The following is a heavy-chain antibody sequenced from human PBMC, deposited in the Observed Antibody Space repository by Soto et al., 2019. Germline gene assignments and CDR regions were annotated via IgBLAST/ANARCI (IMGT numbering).Heavy chain of an antibody. CDR1: GFTFSSYA. V-gene: IGHV3-30-3*01. J-gene: IGHJ5*02. D-gene: IGHD2-2*01. CDR2: ISYDGSNK. CDR3: ARDRQGYCSTTSCYRGNWFDP. Sequence: PGGSLRLSCAASGFTFSSYAMHWVRQAPGKWLEWVAVISYDGSNKYYADSVKGRFTISRDNSKNTLYLQMNSLRAEDTAVYYCARDRQGYCSTTSCYRGNWFDPWGQGTLVTVSS.